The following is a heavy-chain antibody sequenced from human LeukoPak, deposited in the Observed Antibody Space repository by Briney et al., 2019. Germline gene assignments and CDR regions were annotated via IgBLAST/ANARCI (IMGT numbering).Heavy chain of an antibody. D-gene: IGHD6-13*01. Sequence: GASVKVSCKASGYTFTSYYMHWVRQAPGQGLEWMRIINPSGGSTSYAQKFQGRVTMTRDTSTSTVYMELSSLRSEDTAVYYCARDDQQLVLGGWFDPWGQGTLVTVSS. CDR1: GYTFTSYY. J-gene: IGHJ5*02. V-gene: IGHV1-46*01. CDR3: ARDDQQLVLGGWFDP. CDR2: INPSGGST.